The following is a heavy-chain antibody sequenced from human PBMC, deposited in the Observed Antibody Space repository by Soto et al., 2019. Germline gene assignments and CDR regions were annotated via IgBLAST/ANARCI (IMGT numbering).Heavy chain of an antibody. CDR2: IWYDESKK. CDR3: ARDDDGMDV. V-gene: IGHV3-33*01. J-gene: IGHJ6*02. CDR1: EFTFSNYA. Sequence: QERLVESGGGVVQPGTSLRLSCAAAEFTFSNYAMHWVRQAPGMGLERVAVIWYDESKKYYADSVKGRFTISRDNSKSTVYLQMSSLRAEDTAVYYCARDDDGMDVWGQGTTVTVSS.